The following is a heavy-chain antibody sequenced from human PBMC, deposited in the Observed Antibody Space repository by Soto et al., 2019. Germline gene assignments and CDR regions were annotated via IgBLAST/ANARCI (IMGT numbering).Heavy chain of an antibody. CDR3: ARQGGDTAMDTDY. CDR1: GFTFSSYA. J-gene: IGHJ4*02. CDR2: ISYDGSNK. V-gene: IGHV3-30-3*01. Sequence: GAPLRTSCTASGFTFSSYAMHWFRQAPGKGREWVAVISYDGSNKYYADSGKGRFTISRDNSKNTLYLQMNSLRAEGTSVYYCARQGGDTAMDTDYWGQGTLVTVSS. D-gene: IGHD5-18*01.